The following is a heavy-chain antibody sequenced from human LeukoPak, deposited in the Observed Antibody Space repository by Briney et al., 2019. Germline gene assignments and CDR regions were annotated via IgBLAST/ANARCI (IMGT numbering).Heavy chain of an antibody. J-gene: IGHJ4*02. CDR1: GGSISSDY. V-gene: IGHV4-59*01. CDR2: IYYSGST. CDR3: ARGRASFCTSTSCYGYYFDY. Sequence: SETLSLTCTVSGGSISSDYWSWIRQPPGKGLEWIGYIYYSGSTNYNPSLKSRVTISVDASKSQLSLKLSSVTAADTAVYYCARGRASFCTSTSCYGYYFDYWGQGTLVTVSS. D-gene: IGHD2-2*01.